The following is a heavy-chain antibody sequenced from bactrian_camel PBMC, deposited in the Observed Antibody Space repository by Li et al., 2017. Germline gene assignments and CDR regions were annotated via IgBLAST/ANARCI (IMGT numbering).Heavy chain of an antibody. D-gene: IGHD1*01. Sequence: DVQLVESGGGLVQPGGSLRLSCAASGFTFSSYDMSWVRQAPGKGLEWVSAIGAGGSSTYYAESMKGRFTISRDNAKNTVFLQMNTLKSDDTAMYYCTIKMPPQYWGRGTQVTVS. V-gene: IGHV3S40*01. CDR3: TIKMPPQY. CDR2: IGAGGSST. J-gene: IGHJ4*01. CDR1: GFTFSSYD.